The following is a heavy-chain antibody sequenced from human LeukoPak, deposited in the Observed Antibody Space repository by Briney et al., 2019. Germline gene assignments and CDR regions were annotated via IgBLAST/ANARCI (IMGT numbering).Heavy chain of an antibody. CDR1: GYTFTSYA. D-gene: IGHD3-10*01. Sequence: ASVKVSCKASGYTFTSYAMHWVRQAPGQGLEWMGWINAGNGNTKYSQKFQGRVTITRDTSASTAYMELSSLRSEDTAVYYCARGPRPSLLWFGEDFDYWGQGTLVTVSS. J-gene: IGHJ4*02. CDR3: ARGPRPSLLWFGEDFDY. V-gene: IGHV1-3*01. CDR2: INAGNGNT.